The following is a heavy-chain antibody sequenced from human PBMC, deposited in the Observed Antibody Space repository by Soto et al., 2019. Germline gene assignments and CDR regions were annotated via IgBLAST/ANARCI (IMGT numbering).Heavy chain of an antibody. V-gene: IGHV5-51*01. CDR2: IYPGDSDT. Sequence: PGESLKISCKGSGYSFTSYWIGWVRQMPGKGLEWMGIIYPGDSDTRYSPSFQGQVTISADKSISTAYLQWSSLKASDTAMYYCASVVGYGAIESWFDPWGQGTLVTVSS. CDR3: ASVVGYGAIESWFDP. D-gene: IGHD5-12*01. J-gene: IGHJ5*02. CDR1: GYSFTSYW.